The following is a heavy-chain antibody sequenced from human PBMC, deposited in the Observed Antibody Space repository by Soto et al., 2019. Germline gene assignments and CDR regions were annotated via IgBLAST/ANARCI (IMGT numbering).Heavy chain of an antibody. D-gene: IGHD2-15*01. J-gene: IGHJ4*02. CDR1: GYTFNYFA. CDR3: ARGLLARLKHFDN. CDR2: INPDNGQT. V-gene: IGHV1-3*01. Sequence: QVKLVQSGAEVKKPGASVNVSCRASGYTFNYFAIHWLRQAPGQSLEWLGWINPDNGQTKYSQRFQGRVTITRDTSATTAYMALSSLKSEDTAVFYCARGLLARLKHFDNRGQGTLVTVSS.